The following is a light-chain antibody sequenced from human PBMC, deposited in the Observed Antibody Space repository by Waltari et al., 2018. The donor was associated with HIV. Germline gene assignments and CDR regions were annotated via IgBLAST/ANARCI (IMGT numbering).Light chain of an antibody. Sequence: EIVLTQSPGTQSLSPGERATLPCRDTQGVTSIYLAWFQQKPGQAPRLLIYGASNRATGIPDRFSGSGSGTEFTLTISRLEPEDFAVYYCQQYGTSPPYTFGQGTKLEI. CDR2: GAS. J-gene: IGKJ2*01. CDR1: QGVTSIY. V-gene: IGKV3-20*01. CDR3: QQYGTSPPYT.